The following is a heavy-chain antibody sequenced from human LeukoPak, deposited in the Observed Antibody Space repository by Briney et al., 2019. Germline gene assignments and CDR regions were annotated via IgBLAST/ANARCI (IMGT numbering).Heavy chain of an antibody. J-gene: IGHJ5*02. V-gene: IGHV1-2*02. D-gene: IGHD3-3*01. Sequence: ASVKVSCKASGYTFTGYYIHWVRQAPGQGLEWMGWTNPDSGGASYAQKFQGRVIMTRDTSISTVYMELNRLTSDDTAMYYCARGRDWGEFLAWFDPWGQGTLVTVSS. CDR3: ARGRDWGEFLAWFDP. CDR2: TNPDSGGA. CDR1: GYTFTGYY.